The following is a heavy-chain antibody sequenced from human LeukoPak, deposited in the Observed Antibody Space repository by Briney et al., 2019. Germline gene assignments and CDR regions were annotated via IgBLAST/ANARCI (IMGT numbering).Heavy chain of an antibody. V-gene: IGHV3-53*01. CDR2: TYTGGNS. J-gene: IGHJ3*02. D-gene: IGHD3-22*01. Sequence: GGSLRLSCEASGFTVSSTHMVWVRQAPGKGQEWVSVTYTGGNSYYAGSVQGRFIISRDISKNTLYLQMNNLRAEDSALYYCARGGRGSAAVVAPRSFDIWGQGTMVTVSS. CDR1: GFTVSSTH. CDR3: ARGGRGSAAVVAPRSFDI.